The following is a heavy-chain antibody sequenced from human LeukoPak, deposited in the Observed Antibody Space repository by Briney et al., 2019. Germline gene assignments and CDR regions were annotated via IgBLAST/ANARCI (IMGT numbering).Heavy chain of an antibody. Sequence: TGGSLRLSCAASGFTFSSYAMSWVRQAPGKGLEWVSAISGSGGSTYYADSVKGRFTISRDNSKNTLYLQMNSLRAEDTAVYYCAKGGDDFWSGYPPYFQHWGQGTLVTVSS. CDR2: ISGSGGST. CDR1: GFTFSSYA. D-gene: IGHD3-3*01. CDR3: AKGGDDFWSGYPPYFQH. V-gene: IGHV3-23*01. J-gene: IGHJ1*01.